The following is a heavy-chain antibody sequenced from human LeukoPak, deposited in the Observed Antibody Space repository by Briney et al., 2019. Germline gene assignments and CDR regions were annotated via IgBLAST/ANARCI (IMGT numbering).Heavy chain of an antibody. CDR3: ARYTVWFGSDY. D-gene: IGHD3-10*01. CDR2: VSSSSGTI. J-gene: IGHJ4*02. V-gene: IGHV3-48*01. Sequence: GGSLRLSCATSGFTFSSYSMNWVRQAPGKGLEWVSYVSSSSGTIYYADSVKGRFTISRDNAKNSLSLQMNSLRAEDTAVYYCARYTVWFGSDYWGQGTLVTVSA. CDR1: GFTFSSYS.